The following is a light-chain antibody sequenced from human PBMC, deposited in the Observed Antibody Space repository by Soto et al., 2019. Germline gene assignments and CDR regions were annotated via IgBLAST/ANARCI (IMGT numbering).Light chain of an antibody. CDR2: GAS. CDR3: QHYSFWPPYS. CDR1: QSVNTN. Sequence: EIVLTQSPATLSVSPGEGATLSCRASQSVNTNLAWYQQKPGQPPRLLIFGASTRATGIPARFSGSGSGTEFTLTIGSLQSEDSAVYYCQHYSFWPPYSFGQGTRVEI. V-gene: IGKV3-15*01. J-gene: IGKJ2*03.